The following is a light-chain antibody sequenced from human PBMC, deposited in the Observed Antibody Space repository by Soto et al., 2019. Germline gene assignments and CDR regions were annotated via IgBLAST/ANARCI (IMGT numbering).Light chain of an antibody. CDR3: QKYNSASIT. J-gene: IGKJ5*01. V-gene: IGKV1-27*01. CDR2: TAY. Sequence: DIQMTQSPSSLSASVGARVTITCRASQGLTNSLAWYQQKPGQVPKLLIYTAYTLQSGVPSRFSGSGSGTDFTLTISSLQPEDVATYYCQKYNSASITFGQGTRLEIK. CDR1: QGLTNS.